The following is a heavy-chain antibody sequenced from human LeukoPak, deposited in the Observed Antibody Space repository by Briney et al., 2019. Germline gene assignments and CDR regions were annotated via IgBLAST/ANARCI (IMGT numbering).Heavy chain of an antibody. D-gene: IGHD3-10*01. CDR3: ARAVTMALSFDI. V-gene: IGHV3-66*01. CDR2: IYSGGST. CDR1: AFTVSSNY. Sequence: PGGSLRLSCAASAFTVSSNYMSWVRQAPGKGLEWVSVIYSGGSTYYADSVKGRFTISRDNSKNTLYLQMNSLRVKDTAVYYCARAVTMALSFDIWGQGTMVTVSS. J-gene: IGHJ3*02.